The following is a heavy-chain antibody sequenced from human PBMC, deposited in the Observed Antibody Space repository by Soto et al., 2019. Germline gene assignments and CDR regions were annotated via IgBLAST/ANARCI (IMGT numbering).Heavy chain of an antibody. D-gene: IGHD2-2*02. CDR1: GFTFTSYS. V-gene: IGHV3-7*03. CDR3: ARDLPGYCTTTDCYSYFDY. Sequence: GESLKISCAVSGFTFTSYSMIWVRQAPGEGLEWVANIQQDGSEKYYVDSVKGRFTISRDNAKNSLYLQMNSLRAEDTAVYYCARDLPGYCTTTDCYSYFDYWGQGTLVTVSS. CDR2: IQQDGSEK. J-gene: IGHJ4*02.